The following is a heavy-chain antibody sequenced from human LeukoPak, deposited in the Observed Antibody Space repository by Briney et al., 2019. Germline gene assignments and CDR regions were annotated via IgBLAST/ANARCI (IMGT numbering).Heavy chain of an antibody. V-gene: IGHV4-34*01. J-gene: IGHJ4*02. D-gene: IGHD1-1*01. CDR1: GGSFSGYY. CDR3: ARRVTTIGRNDIDS. Sequence: PSETLSLTCSVYGGSFSGYYWTWIRQSPGKGLEWIGEINHSGTTNYNPSLKSRATISVDTSKSQFSLKVRSVTAADTAVYFCARRVTTIGRNDIDSWGQGTLVTVSS. CDR2: INHSGTT.